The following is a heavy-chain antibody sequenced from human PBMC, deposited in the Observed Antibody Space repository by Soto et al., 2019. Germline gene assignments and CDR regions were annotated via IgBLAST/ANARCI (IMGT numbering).Heavy chain of an antibody. V-gene: IGHV3-15*01. J-gene: IGHJ5*02. CDR3: KWDLEASDP. Sequence: LRLSCAASGFTFSNAWMSWVRQAPGKGLEWVGRIRSKTDGGTTDYAAPVKGRFTISRDDSKDTLYLQMNSLKTEDTAVYYCKWDLEASDPWGQGTLVTVYS. D-gene: IGHD1-26*01. CDR1: GFTFSNAW. CDR2: IRSKTDGGTT.